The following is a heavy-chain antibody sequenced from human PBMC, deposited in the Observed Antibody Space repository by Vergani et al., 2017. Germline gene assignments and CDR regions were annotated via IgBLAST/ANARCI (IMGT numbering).Heavy chain of an antibody. CDR3: ARGPEYYDFWSGYYQY. V-gene: IGHV1-8*01. CDR1: GYTFTSYD. J-gene: IGHJ4*02. D-gene: IGHD3-3*01. CDR2: MNPNSGNT. Sequence: QVQLVQSGAEVKKPGASVKVSCKASGYTFTSYDINWVRQATGQGLEWMGWMNPNSGNTGYAQKFQGRVTMTRDTSTSTVYMELSSLRSEDTAVYYCARGPEYYDFWSGYYQYWGQGTLVTVSS.